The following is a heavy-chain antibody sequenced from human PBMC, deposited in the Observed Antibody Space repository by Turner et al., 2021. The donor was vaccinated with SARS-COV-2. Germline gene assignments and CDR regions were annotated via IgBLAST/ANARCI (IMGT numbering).Heavy chain of an antibody. J-gene: IGHJ6*02. D-gene: IGHD2-2*01. CDR2: ISSSSSYI. CDR3: ARDHRPVVVPAAKRAGSYYYGMDV. Sequence: EVQLVESGGGLVKPGGSLRFSCAASGFTFSRYSMNWVRQAPGKGLEWVSSISSSSSYIYYADSVKGRFTISRDNAKNSLYLQMNSLRAEDTAMYYCARDHRPVVVPAAKRAGSYYYGMDVWGQGTTVTVSS. CDR1: GFTFSRYS. V-gene: IGHV3-21*01.